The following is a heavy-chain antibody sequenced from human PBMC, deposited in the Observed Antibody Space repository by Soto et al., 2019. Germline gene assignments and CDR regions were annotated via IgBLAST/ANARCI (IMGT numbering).Heavy chain of an antibody. Sequence: GGSLRLSCAASGFTFSTYSMNWVRQAPGKGLEWVSSISSSSSYMYYTDSVKGRFTISRDNSKNTLYLQMNSLRAEDTAVYYCAKDMGYCSGGSCYHFDYWGQGTLVTVSS. CDR2: ISSSSSYM. J-gene: IGHJ4*02. D-gene: IGHD2-15*01. CDR1: GFTFSTYS. CDR3: AKDMGYCSGGSCYHFDY. V-gene: IGHV3-21*04.